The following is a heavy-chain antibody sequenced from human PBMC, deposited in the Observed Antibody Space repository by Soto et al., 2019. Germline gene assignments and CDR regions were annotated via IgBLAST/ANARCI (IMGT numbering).Heavy chain of an antibody. J-gene: IGHJ4*02. Sequence: SETLSLTCTVSGGSIKGNYWSWIRQSPGNRLEWIGYIYYSGSTSYNPSLKSRVTISVDTSKNQFSLKLTSVTAADTAVYYCARRSSGNYYWGQGTLVTVST. V-gene: IGHV4-59*01. CDR3: ARRSSGNYY. CDR1: GGSIKGNY. CDR2: IYYSGST. D-gene: IGHD6-19*01.